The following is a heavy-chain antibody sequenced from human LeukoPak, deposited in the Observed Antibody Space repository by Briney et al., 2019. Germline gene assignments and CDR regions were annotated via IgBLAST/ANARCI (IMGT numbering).Heavy chain of an antibody. D-gene: IGHD2-15*01. V-gene: IGHV4-39*01. Sequence: TASETLSLTCTVSGGSISSSSYYWGWIRQPPGKGLQWIGSIYYSGSTYYNPSLKSRVTISVDTSKNQFSLKLSSVTAADTAVYYCARHSVVVIGEFDPWGQGTLVTVSS. CDR3: ARHSVVVIGEFDP. CDR1: GGSISSSSYY. CDR2: IYYSGST. J-gene: IGHJ5*02.